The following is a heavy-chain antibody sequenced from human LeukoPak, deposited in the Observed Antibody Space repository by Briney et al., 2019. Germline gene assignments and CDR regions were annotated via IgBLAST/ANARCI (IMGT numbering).Heavy chain of an antibody. D-gene: IGHD3-3*01. J-gene: IGHJ4*02. CDR1: GGSFSGYY. CDR3: ARLDTYDFWSGCRYYFDY. CDR2: INHSGST. Sequence: SETLSLTCAVYGGSFSGYYWSWIRQPPGKGLEWIGEINHSGSTNYNPSLKSRVTISVDTSKNQFSLKLSSVTAADTAVYYCARLDTYDFWSGCRYYFDYWGQGTLVTVSS. V-gene: IGHV4-34*01.